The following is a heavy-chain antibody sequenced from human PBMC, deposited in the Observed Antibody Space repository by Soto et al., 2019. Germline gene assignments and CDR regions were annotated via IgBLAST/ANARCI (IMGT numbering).Heavy chain of an antibody. CDR2: INHSGST. J-gene: IGHJ4*02. D-gene: IGHD3-9*01. CDR1: GGSFSGYY. CDR3: ARGGGYFDCLLLRYFDY. V-gene: IGHV4-34*01. Sequence: SETLSLTCAVYGGSFSGYYWSWIRQPPGKGLEWIGEINHSGSTNYNPSLKSRVTISVDTSKNQFSLKLSSVTAADTAVYYCARGGGYFDCLLLRYFDYCGQGTLVTVSS.